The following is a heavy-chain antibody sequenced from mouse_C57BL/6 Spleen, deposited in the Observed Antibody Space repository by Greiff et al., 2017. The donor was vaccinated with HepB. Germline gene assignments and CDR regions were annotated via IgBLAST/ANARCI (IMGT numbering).Heavy chain of an antibody. D-gene: IGHD2-2*01. V-gene: IGHV1-82*01. J-gene: IGHJ2*01. Sequence: VQLQQSGPEPVKPGASAKISCKASGYAFSSSWMNWVKQRPGKGLEWIGRIYPGDGDTNYNGKFKGKATLTADKSSSTAYMQLSSLTSEDSAVYFCARSDYGWGYWGQGTTLTVSS. CDR3: ARSDYGWGY. CDR1: GYAFSSSW. CDR2: IYPGDGDT.